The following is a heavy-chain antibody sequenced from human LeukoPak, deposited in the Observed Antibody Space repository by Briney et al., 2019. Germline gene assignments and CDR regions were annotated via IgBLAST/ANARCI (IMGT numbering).Heavy chain of an antibody. J-gene: IGHJ3*02. D-gene: IGHD2-2*01. CDR2: IYYSGST. Sequence: SETLSLTCTVSGGSISSSSYYWGWIRQPPGKGLEWIGSIYYSGSTYYNPPLKTRVTISVDTSKTQFSLKLSSVTAADTAVYYCARVVPAAITAFDIWGQGTMVTVSS. V-gene: IGHV4-39*07. CDR1: GGSISSSSYY. CDR3: ARVVPAAITAFDI.